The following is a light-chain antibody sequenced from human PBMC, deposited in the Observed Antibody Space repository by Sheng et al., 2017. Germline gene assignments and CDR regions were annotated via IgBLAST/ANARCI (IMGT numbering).Light chain of an antibody. CDR3: ATCNDTLSGHDVV. V-gene: IGLV1-47*01. CDR2: RNN. CDR1: SPNIGRNY. Sequence: QSVLTQPPSAPGTPGQRVIISCSGSSPNIGRNYVHWYQQVPGSAPKLLIYRNNQRPSGVPDRFSASKSGTSASLAISGLRSDDETDDCATCNDTLSGHDVVFGGGPRQTVL. J-gene: IGLJ2*01.